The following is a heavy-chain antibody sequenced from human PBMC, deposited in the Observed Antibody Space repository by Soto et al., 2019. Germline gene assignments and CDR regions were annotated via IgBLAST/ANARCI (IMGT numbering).Heavy chain of an antibody. Sequence: QVQMVQSGAAVKKPGSSVKVSCKASRGTFSSYAISWSRQAPGQGLEWMGGIIPIFGTANYAQKFQGRVTITADDSTSTAYMELSRLRSEYTAGYYYARDSRVTMGYGMDVWAQGPTVTVSS. CDR1: RGTFSSYA. J-gene: IGHJ6*02. V-gene: IGHV1-69*12. D-gene: IGHD4-4*01. CDR2: IIPIFGTA. CDR3: ARDSRVTMGYGMDV.